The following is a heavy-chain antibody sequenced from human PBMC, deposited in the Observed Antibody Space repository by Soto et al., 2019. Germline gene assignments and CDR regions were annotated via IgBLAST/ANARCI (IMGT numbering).Heavy chain of an antibody. CDR2: ISAYNGNT. CDR3: ARDYYDSSGYYWGSDY. CDR1: GYTFTSYG. V-gene: IGHV1-18*01. D-gene: IGHD3-22*01. J-gene: IGHJ4*02. Sequence: ASVKVSCKASGYTFTSYGISWVRQAPGQGLEWMGWISAYNGNTNYAQKLQGRVTMTTDTSTSTAYMELRSLRSDDTAVYYCARDYYDSSGYYWGSDYWGQGTLVTVSS.